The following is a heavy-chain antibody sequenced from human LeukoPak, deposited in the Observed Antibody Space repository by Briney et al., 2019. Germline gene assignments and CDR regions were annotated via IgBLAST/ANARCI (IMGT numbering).Heavy chain of an antibody. CDR3: ARSRGIAAYDAFDI. CDR2: IYSGGST. J-gene: IGHJ3*02. Sequence: GGSLRLSCAASGFTVSSNYMSWVRQAPGKGLEWVSVIYSGGSTYYADSVKGRFTTSRHNSKNTLYLQMNSLRAEDTAVYYCARSRGIAAYDAFDIWGQGTMVTVSS. D-gene: IGHD6-13*01. CDR1: GFTVSSNY. V-gene: IGHV3-53*04.